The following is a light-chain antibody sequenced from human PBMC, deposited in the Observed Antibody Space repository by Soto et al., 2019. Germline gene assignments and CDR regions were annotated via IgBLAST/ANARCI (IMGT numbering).Light chain of an antibody. J-gene: IGKJ1*01. V-gene: IGKV3-15*01. Sequence: EIVMTQSPTTLSVSPGERATLSCRASQSVSSKLAWYQQKPGQPPRLLIFDASARASGVPARFSGSGSGTEFILTISGLQSEDFATYYCQHYGGMWTFGQGTKVEMK. CDR2: DAS. CDR3: QHYGGMWT. CDR1: QSVSSK.